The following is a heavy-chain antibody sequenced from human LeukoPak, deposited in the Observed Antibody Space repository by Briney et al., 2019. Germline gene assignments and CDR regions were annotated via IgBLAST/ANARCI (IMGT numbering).Heavy chain of an antibody. Sequence: GGSLRLSCAASGFTFSSYSMNWVRQAPGKGLEWVAVISYDGSNKYYADSVKGRFTISRDNSKNTLYLQMNSLRAEDTAVYYCARIAVAGPLDYWGQGTLVTVSS. CDR3: ARIAVAGPLDY. V-gene: IGHV3-30*03. CDR1: GFTFSSYS. D-gene: IGHD6-19*01. CDR2: ISYDGSNK. J-gene: IGHJ4*02.